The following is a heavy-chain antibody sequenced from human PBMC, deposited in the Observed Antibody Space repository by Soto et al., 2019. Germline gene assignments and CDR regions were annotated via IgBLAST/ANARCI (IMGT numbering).Heavy chain of an antibody. V-gene: IGHV4-34*01. Sequence: QVQLQQWGAGLLKPSETLSLTCAVYGGSFSGYYWSWIRQPPGKGLEWIGEINHSGSTNYNPSLKSRVTRSVDTSKNQFSLKLSSVTAADTAVYYCARGIGALTTAMVMNWFDPWGQGTLVTVSS. CDR1: GGSFSGYY. D-gene: IGHD5-18*01. J-gene: IGHJ5*02. CDR2: INHSGST. CDR3: ARGIGALTTAMVMNWFDP.